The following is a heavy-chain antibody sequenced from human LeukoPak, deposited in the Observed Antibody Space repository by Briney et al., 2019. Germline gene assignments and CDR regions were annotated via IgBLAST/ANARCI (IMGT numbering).Heavy chain of an antibody. D-gene: IGHD3-22*01. CDR2: IKQDGSEK. CDR3: ASGYYYDSSGHFQH. Sequence: GGSLRLSCAASGFTFSSYWMSWVRQAPGKGLEWVANIKQDGSEKYYVDSVKGRFTISRDNAKNSLYLQMNCLRAEDTAVYYCASGYYYDSSGHFQHWGQGTLVTVSS. V-gene: IGHV3-7*01. J-gene: IGHJ1*01. CDR1: GFTFSSYW.